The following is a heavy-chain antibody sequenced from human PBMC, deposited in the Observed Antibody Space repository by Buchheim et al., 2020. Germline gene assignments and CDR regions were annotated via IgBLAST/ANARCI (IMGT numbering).Heavy chain of an antibody. CDR3: AKGARFLEWLYFHYYYYYGMDV. J-gene: IGHJ6*02. D-gene: IGHD3-3*01. Sequence: EVQLLESGGGLVQPGGSLRLSCAASGFTFSSYAMSWVRQAPGKGLEWVSAISGSGSSTYYADSVKGRFTISRDNSKNTLYLQMNSLRAEDTAVYYCAKGARFLEWLYFHYYYYYGMDVWGQGTT. CDR1: GFTFSSYA. V-gene: IGHV3-23*01. CDR2: ISGSGSST.